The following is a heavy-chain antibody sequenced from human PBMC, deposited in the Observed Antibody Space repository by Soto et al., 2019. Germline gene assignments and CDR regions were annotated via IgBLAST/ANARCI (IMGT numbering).Heavy chain of an antibody. V-gene: IGHV4-39*01. CDR2: IFYRGST. D-gene: IGHD6-19*01. CDR1: GGSISSSPYY. CDR3: ARLGPDGWRHVFDY. J-gene: IGHJ4*02. Sequence: SETLSLTCNVSGGSISSSPYYWGWIRQPPGKGLEWIGSIFYRGSTYYKPSLKSRVTISVDTSNNQFSLDLRSVTAADTAVYYCARLGPDGWRHVFDYWGQGTLVTVSS.